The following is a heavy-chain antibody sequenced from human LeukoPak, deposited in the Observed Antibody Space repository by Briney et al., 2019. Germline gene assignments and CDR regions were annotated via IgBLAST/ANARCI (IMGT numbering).Heavy chain of an antibody. CDR1: GFTFSSYA. J-gene: IGHJ2*01. V-gene: IGHV3-23*01. CDR3: AKVGRDGYNLSWYFDL. Sequence: PGGSLTLSCAASGFTFSSYAMSWVRQAPGKGREWGSAISGSGVSTYYADSVKGRFTISRDNSKNTLYLQLNSLRADAAAVYCCAKVGRDGYNLSWYFDLWGRGTLVTVSS. CDR2: ISGSGVST. D-gene: IGHD5-24*01.